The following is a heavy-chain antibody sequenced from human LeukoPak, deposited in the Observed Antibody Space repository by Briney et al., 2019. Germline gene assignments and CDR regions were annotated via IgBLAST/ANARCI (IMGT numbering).Heavy chain of an antibody. D-gene: IGHD2-8*01. Sequence: GGSLRLSCAASGFTFSSFSMNWVRQAPGKGLEWVSYISGVGGNIYYADSVKGRFTISRDNAKNSLYLQMNSLRDEDIAVYYCARDTSWSFDYWGQGTQVTVST. J-gene: IGHJ4*02. CDR2: ISGVGGNI. V-gene: IGHV3-48*02. CDR1: GFTFSSFS. CDR3: ARDTSWSFDY.